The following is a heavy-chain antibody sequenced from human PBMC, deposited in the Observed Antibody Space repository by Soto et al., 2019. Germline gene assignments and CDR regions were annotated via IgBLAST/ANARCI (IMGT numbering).Heavy chain of an antibody. CDR1: GVSISGHY. D-gene: IGHD7-27*01. V-gene: IGHV4-59*11. J-gene: IGHJ4*02. Sequence: QVQLQESGPGLVKPSETLSLSCTVSGVSISGHYWTWIRQPPGKGLEWIGYIYNTWGALYNPSLKRRATMSVDTSTNQISLKLSSVTAADTAVYYCANSLCGANSYFGHWGQGTLVTVSS. CDR2: IYNTWGA. CDR3: ANSLCGANSYFGH.